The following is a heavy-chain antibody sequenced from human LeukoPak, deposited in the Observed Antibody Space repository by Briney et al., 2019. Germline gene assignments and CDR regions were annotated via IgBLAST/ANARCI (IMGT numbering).Heavy chain of an antibody. Sequence: SETLSLTCAVYGGSFSGYYWSWIRQPPGKGLEWIGEINHSGSTNYNPSLKSRVTISVDTSKNQFSLKLSSVTAADTALYYCGRLSLYKKLFDYGGQGTLVTFPS. J-gene: IGHJ4*02. V-gene: IGHV4-34*01. CDR3: GRLSLYKKLFDY. CDR1: GGSFSGYY. CDR2: INHSGST. D-gene: IGHD1-14*01.